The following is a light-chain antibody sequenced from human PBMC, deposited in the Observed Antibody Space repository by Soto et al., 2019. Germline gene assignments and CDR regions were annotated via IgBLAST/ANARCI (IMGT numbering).Light chain of an antibody. Sequence: QSALTQPASVSGSPGQSITISCTGTSSDVGGYDYVSWYQQHPGKAPKFMIYEVTNRPSGVSHRFSGSKSGNTASLTISGLQAEDVADYYCTSYTTSSTYVFGTGTKLTVL. V-gene: IGLV2-14*01. CDR1: SSDVGGYDY. J-gene: IGLJ1*01. CDR3: TSYTTSSTYV. CDR2: EVT.